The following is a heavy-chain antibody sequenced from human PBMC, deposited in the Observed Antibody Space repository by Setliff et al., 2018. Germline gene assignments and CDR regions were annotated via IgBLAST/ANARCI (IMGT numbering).Heavy chain of an antibody. J-gene: IGHJ4*02. Sequence: PSETLSLTCIVSGGSINSYYWNWIRQPPGKGLEWIGYIYYSGNSNYDTNYNPSLKSRVTILSDTSKNQFSLILSSVTAADTAVYYCAKVLDTTGYYYFDFWGQGTLVTVSS. V-gene: IGHV4-59*01. CDR3: AKVLDTTGYYYFDF. D-gene: IGHD3-22*01. CDR2: IYYSGNSNYDT. CDR1: GGSINSYY.